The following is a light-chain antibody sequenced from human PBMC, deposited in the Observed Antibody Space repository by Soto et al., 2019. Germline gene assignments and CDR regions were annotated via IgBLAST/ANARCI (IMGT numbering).Light chain of an antibody. Sequence: EIVLTQSPGTLSLSPGERATLSCRASQSVSNNYLAWYQQKPGQAPRLLIYGASIRATGIPDRFSGSGSGTDFTLTISRLEPEDFAVYYCQQYGSSPQTFGQGTKVEIK. CDR3: QQYGSSPQT. CDR1: QSVSNNY. J-gene: IGKJ1*01. V-gene: IGKV3-20*01. CDR2: GAS.